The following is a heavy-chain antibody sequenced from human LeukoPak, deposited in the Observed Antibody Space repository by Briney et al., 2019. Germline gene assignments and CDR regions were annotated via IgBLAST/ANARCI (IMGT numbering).Heavy chain of an antibody. D-gene: IGHD2-2*01. CDR3: ARKSLGYCSSNNCYGSMDV. V-gene: IGHV1-2*02. CDR1: GYTFTGYY. Sequence: ASVKVSCKASGYTFTGYYMHWVRQAPGQGLEWMGWINPDSGGTNYAQKFQGRVTMARDTSISTAYMELGGLRSDDTAVYYCARKSLGYCSSNNCYGSMDVWGKGTTVTVSS. CDR2: INPDSGGT. J-gene: IGHJ6*03.